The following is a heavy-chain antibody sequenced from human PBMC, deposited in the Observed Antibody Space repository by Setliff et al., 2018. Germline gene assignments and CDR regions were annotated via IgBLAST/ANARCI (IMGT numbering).Heavy chain of an antibody. CDR1: GYSISSGYY. V-gene: IGHV4-38-2*01. CDR3: ARVRYAFWSGSIDY. CDR2: IYHNGNS. D-gene: IGHD3-3*01. Sequence: PSETLSLTCAVSGYSISSGYYWGWIRQPPGKGLEWIGSIYHNGNSYYNPSLKSRVTISVDTSKNQFSLKLSSVTAADTAVYYCARVRYAFWSGSIDYWGQGTLVTVSS. J-gene: IGHJ4*02.